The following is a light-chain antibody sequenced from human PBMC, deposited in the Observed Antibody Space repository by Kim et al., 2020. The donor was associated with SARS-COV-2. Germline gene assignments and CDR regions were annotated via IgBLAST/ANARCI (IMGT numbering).Light chain of an antibody. CDR3: QQSYISPFT. CDR1: QSISSH. V-gene: IGKV1-39*01. Sequence: DIQMTQSPSSLSASVGDRVTITCRTSQSISSHLNWYHQKPLRAPKLLISAASTLQGGVPSRFSGSGSETDLTLTISSLQPEDFATYFCQQSYISPFTFGPGTKVDIK. CDR2: AAS. J-gene: IGKJ3*01.